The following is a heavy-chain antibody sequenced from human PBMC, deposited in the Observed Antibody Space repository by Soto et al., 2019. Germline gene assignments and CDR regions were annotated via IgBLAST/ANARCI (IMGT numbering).Heavy chain of an antibody. D-gene: IGHD3-16*01. J-gene: IGHJ4*02. CDR1: GYTFTDYY. CDR3: ARDPIGGGAPYYFDY. CDR2: INPRTGDT. Sequence: ASVKVSFKASGYTFTDYYLYWLRQAPGQGPEWLGGINPRTGDTNQAQKFQGRVTMTRDMSLTTAYMELHRLTSDDTAVYYCARDPIGGGAPYYFDYWGQGSLVTVSS. V-gene: IGHV1-2*02.